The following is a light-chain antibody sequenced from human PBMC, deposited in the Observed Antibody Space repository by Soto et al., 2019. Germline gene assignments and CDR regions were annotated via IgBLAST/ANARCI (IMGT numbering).Light chain of an antibody. V-gene: IGLV2-14*01. CDR3: SSYTSSSTLV. J-gene: IGLJ2*01. CDR1: SSDVGGYKY. CDR2: DVS. Sequence: QSALTQPASVSGSPGQSITISCTGTSSDVGGYKYVSWYQQHPGKAPKFMIYDVSNRPSGVSNRFSGSKSGNTASLTISGLQAEDEADYYCSSYTSSSTLVFGAGTKLTVL.